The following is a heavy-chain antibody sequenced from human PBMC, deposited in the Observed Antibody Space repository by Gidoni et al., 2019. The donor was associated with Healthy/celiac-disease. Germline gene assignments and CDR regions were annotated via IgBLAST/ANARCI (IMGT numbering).Heavy chain of an antibody. V-gene: IGHV4-39*01. D-gene: IGHD1-26*01. CDR3: ARRPSPIVGATRRGPGDDAFDI. J-gene: IGHJ3*02. CDR1: GGSISSSSYY. CDR2: IYYSGGT. Sequence: QLQLQESGPGLVKPSETLSLTCTVSGGSISSSSYYWGWIRQPPGKGLGWIWSIYYSGGTYSNPSLKSRVTISVDTSKNQFSLKLSSVTAADTAVYYCARRPSPIVGATRRGPGDDAFDIWGQGTMVTVSS.